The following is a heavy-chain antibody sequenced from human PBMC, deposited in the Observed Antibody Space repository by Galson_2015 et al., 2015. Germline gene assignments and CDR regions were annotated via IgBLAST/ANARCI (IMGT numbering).Heavy chain of an antibody. Sequence: ETLSLTCAVYGGSFSGYYWSWIRQPPGKGLEWIGEINHRGSTNYNPSLKSRVTISVDTSKNQFSLKLSSVTAADTAVYYCARTVSSRIQNYYYYYGMDVWGQGTTVTVS. CDR3: ARTVSSRIQNYYYYYGMDV. J-gene: IGHJ6*02. D-gene: IGHD6-13*01. CDR2: INHRGST. CDR1: GGSFSGYY. V-gene: IGHV4-34*01.